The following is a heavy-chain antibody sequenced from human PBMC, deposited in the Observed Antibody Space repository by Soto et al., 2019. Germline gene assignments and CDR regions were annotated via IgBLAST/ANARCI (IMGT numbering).Heavy chain of an antibody. D-gene: IGHD3-22*01. CDR2: ISAYNGNT. CDR1: GYPFTSYG. CDR3: ARDSSGHRSGMDV. Sequence: ASVKVSCKASGYPFTSYGISWVRQAPGQGLEWMGWISAYNGNTNYAQRFQGRVTMTTDTSTSTAYMELRSLRSDDTAVYYCARDSSGHRSGMDVWGQGTTVTVSS. V-gene: IGHV1-18*01. J-gene: IGHJ6*02.